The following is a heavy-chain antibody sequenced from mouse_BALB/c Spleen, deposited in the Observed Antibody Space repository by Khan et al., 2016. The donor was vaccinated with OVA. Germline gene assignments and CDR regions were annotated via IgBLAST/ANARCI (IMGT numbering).Heavy chain of an antibody. CDR1: GFAFSSYS. CDR2: ITSAGSYT. J-gene: IGHJ2*01. Sequence: EVELVESGGGLVKPGGSLKLSCAASGFAFSSYSMSWVRQTPEKRLEWVATITSAGSYTYYPDSVKGRFTISRDNAKNTLYLQMSSLKSEDTGMYYCTRDRNYYGSSFYFDYWGQGTTLTVSS. CDR3: TRDRNYYGSSFYFDY. D-gene: IGHD1-1*01. V-gene: IGHV5-6-4*01.